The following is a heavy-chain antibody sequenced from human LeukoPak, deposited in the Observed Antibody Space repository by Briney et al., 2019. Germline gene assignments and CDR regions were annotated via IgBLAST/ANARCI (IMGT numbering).Heavy chain of an antibody. D-gene: IGHD3-16*01. CDR3: ARHGGDPDY. V-gene: IGHV4-39*01. CDR2: IYYSGST. J-gene: IGHJ4*02. Sequence: SETLSLTCTVSGGCISSSSYYWGWIRQPPGKGLEWIGSIYYSGSTYYNPSLKSRVTISVDTSKNQFSLKLSSVTAADTAVYYCARHGGDPDYWGQGTLVTVSS. CDR1: GGCISSSSYY.